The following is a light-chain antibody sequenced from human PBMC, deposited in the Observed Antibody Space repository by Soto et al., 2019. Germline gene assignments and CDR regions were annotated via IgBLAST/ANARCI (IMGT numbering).Light chain of an antibody. CDR2: KAT. CDR1: QSLSDW. J-gene: IGKJ2*01. CDR3: QQYNSYSYT. V-gene: IGKV1-5*03. Sequence: DIQMTQSPSTLSASVGDRVTITCRASQSLSDWLAWYQQKPGKAPNLLIYKATSLESGGPSRFSSNGSGTEFTLTISSLQPDDFATYYCQQYNSYSYTFGQGTKLEIK.